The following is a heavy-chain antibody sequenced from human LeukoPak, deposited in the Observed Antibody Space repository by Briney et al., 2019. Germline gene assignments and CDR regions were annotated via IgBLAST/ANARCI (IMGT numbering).Heavy chain of an antibody. D-gene: IGHD1-26*01. CDR3: ARAPSGSYYEPANWFDP. Sequence: PGGSLRLSCAASGFTFSSYWMHWVRQAPGKGLVWVSRINSDGSSTSYADSVKGRFTISRDNAKNTLYLQMNSLRAEDTAVYYCARAPSGSYYEPANWFDPWGQGTLVTVSS. CDR1: GFTFSSYW. V-gene: IGHV3-74*01. CDR2: INSDGSST. J-gene: IGHJ5*02.